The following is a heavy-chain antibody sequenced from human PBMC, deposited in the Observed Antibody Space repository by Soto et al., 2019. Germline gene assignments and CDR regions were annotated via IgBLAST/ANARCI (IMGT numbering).Heavy chain of an antibody. V-gene: IGHV3-30*18. CDR2: ISYKGSNK. Sequence: PGGSLRLSCVASGFPFSAYNMNWVRQAPGKGLEWVAFISYKGSNKYYADSVKGRFTISRDSSKNTLFLQMNSLRAEDTAVYYCAKDYDYGDYATDYWGQGTLVTVSS. D-gene: IGHD4-17*01. CDR3: AKDYDYGDYATDY. CDR1: GFPFSAYN. J-gene: IGHJ4*02.